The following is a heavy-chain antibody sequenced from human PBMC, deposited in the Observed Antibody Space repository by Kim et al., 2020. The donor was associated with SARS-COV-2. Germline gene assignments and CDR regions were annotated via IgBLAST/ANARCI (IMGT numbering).Heavy chain of an antibody. J-gene: IGHJ6*02. V-gene: IGHV1-69*13. CDR3: ASERLYYYYGMDV. Sequence: SVKVSCKASGGTFSSYAISWVRQAPGQGLEWMGGIIPIFGTANYAQKFQGRVTITADESTSTAYMELSSLRSEDTAVYYCASERLYYYYGMDVWGQGTTVTVSS. D-gene: IGHD1-1*01. CDR1: GGTFSSYA. CDR2: IIPIFGTA.